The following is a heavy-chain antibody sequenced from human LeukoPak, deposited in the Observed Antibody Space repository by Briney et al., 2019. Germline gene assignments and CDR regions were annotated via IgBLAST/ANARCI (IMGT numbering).Heavy chain of an antibody. CDR1: GFTVSSNY. CDR3: AKMGGYCGGNTCLYQLDY. Sequence: GGSLRLSCAASGFTVSSNYMSWVRQAPGKGLEWVSVIYSGGSTYYADSVKGRFTISRDNTKNTLYLKMNSLRAEDTAVYYCAKMGGYCGGNTCLYQLDYGGQGTLVTVSS. J-gene: IGHJ4*02. D-gene: IGHD2-15*01. CDR2: IYSGGST. V-gene: IGHV3-53*01.